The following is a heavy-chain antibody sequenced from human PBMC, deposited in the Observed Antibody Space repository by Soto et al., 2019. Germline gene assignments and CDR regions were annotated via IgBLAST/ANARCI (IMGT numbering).Heavy chain of an antibody. V-gene: IGHV3-74*01. CDR2: INTDGSST. Sequence: EVQLVESGGGLVQPGGSLRLSCAVSGFTFSSFWMHWVRQAPGEGLVWVSRINTDGSSTSYADSVKGPFTISRDNAXNXLXLQMNSLRXEXXXXXXXAXRGVDTFGLSYWGQGTLVTVSS. CDR1: GFTFSSFW. CDR3: AXRGVDTFGLSY. D-gene: IGHD5-18*01. J-gene: IGHJ4*02.